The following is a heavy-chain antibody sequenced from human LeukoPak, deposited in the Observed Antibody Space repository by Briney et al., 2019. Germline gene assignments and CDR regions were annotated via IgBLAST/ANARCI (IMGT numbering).Heavy chain of an antibody. V-gene: IGHV3-74*01. D-gene: IGHD2-15*01. CDR3: ARGLGVVAAPDY. CDR2: INSDGSSL. Sequence: PGGSLRLSCAASGFGFSSHWMHWVRQAPGKELVWVSRINSDGSSLSYADSVKGRFTISRDNAKNTLHLQMNSLRAEDTAVYYCARGLGVVAAPDYWGQGTLVTVSS. CDR1: GFGFSSHW. J-gene: IGHJ4*02.